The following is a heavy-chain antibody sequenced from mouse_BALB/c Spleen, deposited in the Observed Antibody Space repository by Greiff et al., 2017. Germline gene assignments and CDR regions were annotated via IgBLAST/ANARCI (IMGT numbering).Heavy chain of an antibody. D-gene: IGHD2-1*01. V-gene: IGHV5-6-3*01. CDR3: ARGGNYWYFDV. Sequence: EVNLVESGGGLVQPGGSLKLSCAASGFTFSSYGMSWVRQTPDKRLELVATINSNGGSTYYPDSVKGRFTISRDNAKNTLYLQMSSLKSEDTAMYYCARGGNYWYFDVWGAGTTVTVSS. CDR2: INSNGGST. CDR1: GFTFSSYG. J-gene: IGHJ1*01.